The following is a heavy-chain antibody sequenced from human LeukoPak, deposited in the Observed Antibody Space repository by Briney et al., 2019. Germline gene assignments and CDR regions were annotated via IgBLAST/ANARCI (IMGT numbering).Heavy chain of an antibody. J-gene: IGHJ3*02. D-gene: IGHD3-9*01. CDR1: GGFITNTNYY. Sequence: PSETLSLTCTVSGGFITNTNYYWAWSRQPPGEGLEWIGSVYHSGITYYTPSLKSRVTISVDTSKNQFSLKLSSVTAADTAVYYCARAGYYDILTGYYGSDAFDIWGQGTMVTVSS. CDR3: ARAGYYDILTGYYGSDAFDI. CDR2: VYHSGIT. V-gene: IGHV4-39*07.